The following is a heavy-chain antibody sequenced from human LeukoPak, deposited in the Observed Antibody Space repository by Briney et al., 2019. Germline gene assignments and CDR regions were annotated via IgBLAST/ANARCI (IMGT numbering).Heavy chain of an antibody. J-gene: IGHJ5*02. CDR3: AKSSVTTGTSNLFDP. D-gene: IGHD4-17*01. CDR2: ISGSGGST. CDR1: GFTFSTYA. Sequence: GGSLRLSCAASGFTFSTYAMSWVRQDPGKGLEWVSAISGSGGSTYYADSVKGRFTISRDNSKNKLYLKMNSLRAEDTAVYCCAKSSVTTGTSNLFDPWGQGTLVTVFS. V-gene: IGHV3-23*01.